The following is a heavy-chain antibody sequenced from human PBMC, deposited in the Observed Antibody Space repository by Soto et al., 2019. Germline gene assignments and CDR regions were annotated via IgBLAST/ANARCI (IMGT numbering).Heavy chain of an antibody. J-gene: IGHJ4*02. D-gene: IGHD2-2*01. CDR1: GCSISSGGYY. CDR3: AREIWEYCSSTSCYVGPSGEPGHFDY. Sequence: SETLSLTCTFSGCSISSGGYYWSWIRQHPGKGLEWIGYIYYSGSTYYNPSLKSRVTISVDTSKNQFSLKLSSVTAADTAVYYCAREIWEYCSSTSCYVGPSGEPGHFDYWGQGTLVTVSS. V-gene: IGHV4-31*03. CDR2: IYYSGST.